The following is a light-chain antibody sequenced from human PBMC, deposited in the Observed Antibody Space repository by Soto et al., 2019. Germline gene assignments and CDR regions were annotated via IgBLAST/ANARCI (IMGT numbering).Light chain of an antibody. CDR1: QSMSSY. J-gene: IGKJ1*01. V-gene: IGKV1-39*01. Sequence: IRMTQSPSSLSASTGDRVTITCRASQSMSSYLNWYQQKPGKAPKLLIYAASSLQSGVPSRFSGSGSGTDFTLTISSLQPEDFATYYCQQSYSNPKTFGQGTKVDIK. CDR3: QQSYSNPKT. CDR2: AAS.